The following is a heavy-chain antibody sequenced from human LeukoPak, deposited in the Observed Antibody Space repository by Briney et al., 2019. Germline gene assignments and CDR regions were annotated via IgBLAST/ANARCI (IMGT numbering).Heavy chain of an antibody. Sequence: EASVKVSCKASGYTFTGYYMLWVRQAPGQGLEWMGRINPNSGGTNYAQKFQGRVTMTRDTSISTAYMELSRLRSDDTAVYYCARVPRETALVDYWGQGTLVTVSS. CDR1: GYTFTGYY. V-gene: IGHV1-2*06. CDR2: INPNSGGT. J-gene: IGHJ4*02. D-gene: IGHD5-18*01. CDR3: ARVPRETALVDY.